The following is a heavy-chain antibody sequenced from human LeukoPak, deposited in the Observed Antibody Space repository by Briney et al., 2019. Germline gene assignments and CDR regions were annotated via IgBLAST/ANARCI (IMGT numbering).Heavy chain of an antibody. V-gene: IGHV3-7*01. CDR2: IRQDGSEE. CDR3: ARDMGSMEDYYYYYGMDV. CDR1: GFTFSSYW. J-gene: IGHJ6*02. D-gene: IGHD3-10*01. Sequence: PGGSLRLSCAASGFTFSSYWMSWVRQAPGKGLEWVANIRQDGSEEYYVDSVKGRFTISRDNAKNSLFLQMNGLRAEDTAVYYCARDMGSMEDYYYYYGMDVWGQGTTVTVSS.